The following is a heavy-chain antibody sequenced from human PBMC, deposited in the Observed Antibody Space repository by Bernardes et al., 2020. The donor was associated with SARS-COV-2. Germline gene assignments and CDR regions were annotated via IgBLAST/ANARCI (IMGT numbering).Heavy chain of an antibody. Sequence: SVKVSCKASGGTLSRKTISWVRQAPGQGLEWMGEIMSMFDATNYAQKLQGRVSITVDESRSTAYMELSSLRSEDTAVYFCASNHGSGRYFDFWGQGTLVTVSS. CDR1: GGTLSRKT. D-gene: IGHD3-10*01. CDR2: IMSMFDAT. CDR3: ASNHGSGRYFDF. V-gene: IGHV1-69*13. J-gene: IGHJ4*02.